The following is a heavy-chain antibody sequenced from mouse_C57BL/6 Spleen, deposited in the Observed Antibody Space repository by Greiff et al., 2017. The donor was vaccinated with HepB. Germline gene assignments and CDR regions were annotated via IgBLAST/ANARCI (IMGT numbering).Heavy chain of an antibody. D-gene: IGHD1-1*01. CDR1: GYTFTSYW. Sequence: QVQLKQPGAELVMPGASVKLSCKASGYTFTSYWMHWVKQRPGQGLEWIGEIDPSDSYTNYNQKFKGKSTLTVDKSSSTAYMQLSSLTSEDSAVYYCARPDYYGSSRGFAYWGQGTLVTVSA. CDR2: IDPSDSYT. J-gene: IGHJ3*01. V-gene: IGHV1-69*01. CDR3: ARPDYYGSSRGFAY.